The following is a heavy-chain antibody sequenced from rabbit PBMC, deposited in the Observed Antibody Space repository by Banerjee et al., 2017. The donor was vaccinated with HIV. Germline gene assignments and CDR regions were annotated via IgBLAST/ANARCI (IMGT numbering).Heavy chain of an antibody. CDR2: IYTGSSGST. J-gene: IGHJ3*01. D-gene: IGHD6-1*01. Sequence: QSLEESGGDLVKPEGSLTLTCTASGFSFSSSYYMCWVRQAPGKGLEWIACIYTGSSGSTYYASWAKGRFTISKTSSTTVTLQMTSLTVADTATYFCARADGGYGYPLNLWGQGTLVTVS. V-gene: IGHV1S40*01. CDR3: ARADGGYGYPLNL. CDR1: GFSFSSSYY.